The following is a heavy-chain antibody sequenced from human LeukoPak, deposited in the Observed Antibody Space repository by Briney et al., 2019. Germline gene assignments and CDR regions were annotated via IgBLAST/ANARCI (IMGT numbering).Heavy chain of an antibody. CDR3: ARDDSQGFDP. J-gene: IGHJ5*02. Sequence: SETLSLTCTVSGGSISSYYWSWIRQPPGKGLEWIGYIYYSGSTDYNPSLKGRVTISVDTSKNRFSLKLSSVTAADTAVYYCARDDSQGFDPWGQGTLVTVSS. D-gene: IGHD2-21*02. CDR1: GGSISSYY. V-gene: IGHV4-59*01. CDR2: IYYSGST.